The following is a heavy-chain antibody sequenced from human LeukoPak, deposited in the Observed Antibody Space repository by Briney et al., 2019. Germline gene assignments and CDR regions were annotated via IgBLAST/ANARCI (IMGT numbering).Heavy chain of an antibody. D-gene: IGHD3-3*01. CDR2: ICGSGGST. Sequence: PGGSLTLSCAASGFTFSSYAMSWVRQAPGKGLEWVSAICGSGGSTYYADSVKGGFTISRDNSKNTLYLQMNSLRAEDTAVYYRAKRVLFGYYYYYMGVWGKATTVTVSS. CDR3: AKRVLFGYYYYYMGV. J-gene: IGHJ6*03. CDR1: GFTFSSYA. V-gene: IGHV3-23*01.